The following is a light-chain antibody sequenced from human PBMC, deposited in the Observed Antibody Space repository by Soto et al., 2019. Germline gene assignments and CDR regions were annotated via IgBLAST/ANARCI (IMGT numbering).Light chain of an antibody. CDR2: AAS. J-gene: IGKJ5*01. Sequence: DMQLTQSPSFLSASLGDRVTIXXRASQGISSYLAGDQQKPGRAPKVXFDAASSLQRGGPLRFSGSGSGTSFTLTISSLQPEDFATYYCQQLLSDPITFGQGTRLDNK. CDR3: QQLLSDPIT. V-gene: IGKV1-9*01. CDR1: QGISSY.